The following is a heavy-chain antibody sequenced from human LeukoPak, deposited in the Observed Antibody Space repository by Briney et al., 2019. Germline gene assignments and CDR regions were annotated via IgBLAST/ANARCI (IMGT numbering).Heavy chain of an antibody. CDR1: GFTFSSYA. V-gene: IGHV3-23*01. D-gene: IGHD3-10*01. J-gene: IGHJ2*01. Sequence: GGSLRLSCAASGFTFSSYAMSWVRQAPGKGLEWVSAISGSGGSTYYADSVKGRFTISRDNSKNTLYLQMNSLRAEDTAVYYCAPKPQIYASGDRYFDLWGRGTLVTVSS. CDR3: APKPQIYASGDRYFDL. CDR2: ISGSGGST.